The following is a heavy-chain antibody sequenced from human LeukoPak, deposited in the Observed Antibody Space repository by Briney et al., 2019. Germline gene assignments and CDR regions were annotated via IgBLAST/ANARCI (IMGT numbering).Heavy chain of an antibody. CDR1: GFTISSYG. CDR3: ARTFFSGGFDGFDV. D-gene: IGHD4-23*01. J-gene: IGHJ3*01. CDR2: IWYDGSNK. Sequence: PGGSLRLSCAASGFTISSYGMHWVRQAPGKGLEWVAVIWYDGSNKYYADSVKGRFTISRDNSQNTMSLQMDSLRTEDTAVYYCARTFFSGGFDGFDVWGQGTMVTVSS. V-gene: IGHV3-33*01.